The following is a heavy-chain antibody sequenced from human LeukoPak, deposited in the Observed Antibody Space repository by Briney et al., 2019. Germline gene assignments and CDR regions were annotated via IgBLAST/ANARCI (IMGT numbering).Heavy chain of an antibody. D-gene: IGHD1-7*01. CDR2: IYTSGST. CDR3: ARVTLTGTTGGYFDY. CDR1: GGSISSGSYY. Sequence: PSQTLSLTCTVSGGSISSGSYYWSWIRQPAGKGLEWIGRIYTSGSTNYNPSLKSRVTISVDTSKNQFSLKLSSVTAADTAVYYCARVTLTGTTGGYFDYWGQGTLVTVSS. J-gene: IGHJ4*02. V-gene: IGHV4-61*02.